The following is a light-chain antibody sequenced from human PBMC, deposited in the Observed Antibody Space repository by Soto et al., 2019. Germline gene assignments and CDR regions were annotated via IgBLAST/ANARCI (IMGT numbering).Light chain of an antibody. V-gene: IGLV2-14*01. CDR3: SSYTSSSTYV. Sequence: QSLLTQPAPVSGSPGQSITISCTGTSSDVGGYNYVSWYQQHPGKAPKPMIYDVSNRPSGVSNRFSGSKSGNTASLTISGLQAEDEADYYCSSYTSSSTYVFGTGTKVTVL. J-gene: IGLJ1*01. CDR2: DVS. CDR1: SSDVGGYNY.